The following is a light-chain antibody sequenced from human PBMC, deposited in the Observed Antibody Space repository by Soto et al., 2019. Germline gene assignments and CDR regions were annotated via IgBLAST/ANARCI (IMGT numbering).Light chain of an antibody. V-gene: IGKV1-33*01. Sequence: DIQMTQSPSSLSASVGDRVTITCQASQDISNYLNWYQQEPGKAPKLLIFDASNVETGVPSRFSGSGSGTDFTFTIHSLQPEDAATYYCQQYEDLPLTFDGGTKVGIK. CDR3: QQYEDLPLT. CDR2: DAS. CDR1: QDISNY. J-gene: IGKJ4*01.